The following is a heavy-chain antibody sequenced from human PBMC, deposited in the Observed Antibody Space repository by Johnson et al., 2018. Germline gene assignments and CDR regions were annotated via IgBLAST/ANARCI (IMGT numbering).Heavy chain of an antibody. D-gene: IGHD3-16*01. CDR2: IYSGGST. V-gene: IGHV3-66*02. CDR1: GFTVSSNY. Sequence: VQLVQSGGGLVQPGGSLRLSCAASGFTVSSNYMSWVRQAPGKGLEWVSVIYSGGSTYYADSVKGRFTISRDNSKNTLYLQMNSLRAEDTAVYYCERVCVGEVDFQHWGQGTLVTGSS. CDR3: ERVCVGEVDFQH. J-gene: IGHJ1*01.